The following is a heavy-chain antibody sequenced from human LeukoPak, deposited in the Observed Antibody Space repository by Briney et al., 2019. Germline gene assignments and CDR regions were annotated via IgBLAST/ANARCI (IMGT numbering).Heavy chain of an antibody. CDR2: ISSSSSTI. CDR1: GFTFSSYS. CDR3: ARSHASYSSTWSFSYYFDY. D-gene: IGHD6-6*01. J-gene: IGHJ4*02. Sequence: GGSLRLSCAASGFTFSSYSMNWVRQAPGKGLEWVSYISSSSSTIYYADSVKGRFTISRDNAKNTVSLQMNSLRAEDTAVYFCARSHASYSSTWSFSYYFDYWGQGALVTVSS. V-gene: IGHV3-48*04.